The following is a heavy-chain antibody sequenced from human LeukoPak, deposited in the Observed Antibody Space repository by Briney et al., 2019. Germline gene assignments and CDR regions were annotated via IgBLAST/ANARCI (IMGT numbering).Heavy chain of an antibody. Sequence: PGGSLRLSCAASGFTFSNAWMSWIRQAPGKGLEWVSSLTATGAGTYYADSVKGRFTISRGNSKNTVFLQLTSLKVEDTALYCCAARGPQQQLAWGQGTLVTVSS. CDR3: AARGPQQQLA. V-gene: IGHV3-23*01. CDR2: LTATGAGT. CDR1: GFTFSNAW. J-gene: IGHJ5*02. D-gene: IGHD6-13*01.